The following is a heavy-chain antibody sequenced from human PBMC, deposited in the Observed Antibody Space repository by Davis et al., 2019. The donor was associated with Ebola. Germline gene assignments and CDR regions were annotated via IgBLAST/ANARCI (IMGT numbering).Heavy chain of an antibody. Sequence: PGGSLRLSCAASEFTVSSNYMSWVRQAPGKGLEWVSIIYKSGDTYYTDSVKGRFTISRDTANNSLYLQMDSLRPEDTAVYYCARVLKRYYYYGLDVWGQGTTVTVSS. CDR2: IYKSGDT. CDR1: EFTVSSNY. J-gene: IGHJ6*02. CDR3: ARVLKRYYYYGLDV. V-gene: IGHV3-53*01.